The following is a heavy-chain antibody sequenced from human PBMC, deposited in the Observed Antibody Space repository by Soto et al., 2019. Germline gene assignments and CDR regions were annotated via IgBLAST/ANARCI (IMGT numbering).Heavy chain of an antibody. D-gene: IGHD3-16*01. J-gene: IGHJ4*02. Sequence: QVQLVQSGAEVKKPGSSVKVSCKASGDTFSRYAISWVRQAPGQGLEWMGRIFPIFGTANYAQTFQGRVTSPADKSTSTAYMELVSLSAEETAVYYCPRDPYVGKSGTDYWGQGTRVTVAS. CDR3: PRDPYVGKSGTDY. V-gene: IGHV1-69*06. CDR2: IFPIFGTA. CDR1: GDTFSRYA.